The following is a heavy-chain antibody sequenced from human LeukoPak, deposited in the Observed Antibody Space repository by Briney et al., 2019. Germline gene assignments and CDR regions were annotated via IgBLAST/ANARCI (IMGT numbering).Heavy chain of an antibody. CDR3: ARELPPIAAADFDY. CDR1: GYTFTSYA. D-gene: IGHD6-13*01. CDR2: INTNTGNP. Sequence: ASVKVSCKASGYTFTSYAMNWVRQAPGQGLEWMGWINTNTGNPTYARGFTGRFVFSLDTSVSTAYLQISSLKAEDTAVYYCARELPPIAAADFDYWGQGTLVTVSS. V-gene: IGHV7-4-1*02. J-gene: IGHJ4*02.